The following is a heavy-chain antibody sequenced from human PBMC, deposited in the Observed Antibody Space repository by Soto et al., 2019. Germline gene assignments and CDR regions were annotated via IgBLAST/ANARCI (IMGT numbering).Heavy chain of an antibody. CDR2: IYWDDDK. J-gene: IGHJ5*02. V-gene: IGHV2-5*02. CDR1: VFSLSTSGVG. D-gene: IGHD4-17*01. CDR3: AHSGYGDYVENWFDP. Sequence: SGPTLVNPTQTLTLTCTFAVFSLSTSGVGVGWIRQPPGKALEWLALIYWDDDKRYSPSLKSRLTITKDTSKNQVVLTMTNMDPVDTATYYCAHSGYGDYVENWFDPWGQGTLVTVSS.